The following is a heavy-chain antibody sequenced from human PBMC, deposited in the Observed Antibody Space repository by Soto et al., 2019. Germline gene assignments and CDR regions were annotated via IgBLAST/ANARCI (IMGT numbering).Heavy chain of an antibody. Sequence: SETLSLTCSLSGASITSTTYFWAWIRQPPGKGLEWVGSMYYSGKTHYNPSLKSRTTISVDRSRNQFSLKLSSVTAADTAVYYCARGGLGLYYYDSSGYPYYYYGMDVWGQGTTVTVSS. CDR1: GASITSTTYF. J-gene: IGHJ6*02. V-gene: IGHV4-39*07. D-gene: IGHD3-22*01. CDR3: ARGGLGLYYYDSSGYPYYYYGMDV. CDR2: MYYSGKT.